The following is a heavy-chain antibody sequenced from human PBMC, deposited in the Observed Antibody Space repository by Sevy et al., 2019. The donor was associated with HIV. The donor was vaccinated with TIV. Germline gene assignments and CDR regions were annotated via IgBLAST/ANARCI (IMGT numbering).Heavy chain of an antibody. D-gene: IGHD3-10*01. CDR3: ARHDFGGNYAFDY. V-gene: IGHV5-51*01. CDR2: IYPGDSDT. J-gene: IGHJ4*02. Sequence: GESLKISCKGSGYSFTTYWIGWVRQMPGKGLEWMGIIYPGDSDTRYSRSFQGQVTISADKSIGTAYLQWSSLKASDSAMYYCARHDFGGNYAFDYWGQGTLVTVSS. CDR1: GYSFTTYW.